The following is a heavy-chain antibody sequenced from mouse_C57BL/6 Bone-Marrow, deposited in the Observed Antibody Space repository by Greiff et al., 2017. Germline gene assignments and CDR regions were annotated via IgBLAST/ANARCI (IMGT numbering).Heavy chain of an antibody. V-gene: IGHV1-53*01. J-gene: IGHJ2*01. CDR3: ARWERPYFDD. CDR2: INPSNGGT. CDR1: GYTFTSYW. D-gene: IGHD4-1*01. Sequence: QVNVKQPGTELVKPGASVKLSCKASGYTFTSYWMHWVTQRPGQGLEWIGNINPSNGGTKYNEKFKSKATLTVDKSSSTAYMQLSSLTSEDSAVYYGARWERPYFDDWGQGTTLTVSS.